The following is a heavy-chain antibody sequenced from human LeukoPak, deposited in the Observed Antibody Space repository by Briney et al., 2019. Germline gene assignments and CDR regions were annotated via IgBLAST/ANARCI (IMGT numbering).Heavy chain of an antibody. CDR3: AREPLQYDSSGSTLGY. D-gene: IGHD3-22*01. CDR2: IKQDGSEK. V-gene: IGHV3-7*01. CDR1: GFTFSSYW. Sequence: GGSLRLSCAASGFTFSSYWMSWVRQAPGKGLEWVANIKQDGSEKYYVDSVKGRFTISRDNAKNSLYLQMNSLRAEDTAVYYCAREPLQYDSSGSTLGYWGQGTLVTVSS. J-gene: IGHJ4*02.